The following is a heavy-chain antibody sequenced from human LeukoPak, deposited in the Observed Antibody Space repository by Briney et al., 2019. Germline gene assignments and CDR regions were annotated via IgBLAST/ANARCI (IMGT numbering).Heavy chain of an antibody. D-gene: IGHD2-2*01. CDR3: ARRDCSSTSCYARLGY. CDR2: INHSGST. CDR1: GGSFSGYY. Sequence: PSETLSLTCAVYGGSFSGYYWSWVRQPPGKGLEWIGEINHSGSTNYNPSLKSRVTISVDTSKNQFSLKLSSVTAADTAVYYCARRDCSSTSCYARLGYWGQGTLVTVSS. V-gene: IGHV4-34*01. J-gene: IGHJ4*02.